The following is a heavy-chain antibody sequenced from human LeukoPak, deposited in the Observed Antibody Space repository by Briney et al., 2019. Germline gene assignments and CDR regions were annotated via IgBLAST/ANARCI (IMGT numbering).Heavy chain of an antibody. CDR2: IYHSGSA. J-gene: IGHJ4*02. V-gene: IGHV4-4*02. CDR3: ARAPYYDILTGPSHPLYYFDY. Sequence: SETLSLTCAVSGDSISIINWWTWVRQSPGKGLEWIGEIYHSGSANYTPSLKSRVTISVDKSTKQFSLKLSSVTAADTAVYYGARAPYYDILTGPSHPLYYFDYWGQGTLVTVSS. D-gene: IGHD3-9*01. CDR1: GDSISIINW.